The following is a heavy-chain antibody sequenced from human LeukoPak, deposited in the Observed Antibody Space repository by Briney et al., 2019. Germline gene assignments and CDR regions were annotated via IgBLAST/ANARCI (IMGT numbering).Heavy chain of an antibody. CDR3: ARVDYYDSSGYYQP. D-gene: IGHD3-22*01. CDR2: INWNGGST. Sequence: GGSLRLSCAASGFTFDDYGMSWVRQAPGKGLEWASGINWNGGSTGYADSVKGRFTISRDNAKNSLYLQMNSLRAEDTALYYCARVDYYDSSGYYQPWGQGTLVTVSS. V-gene: IGHV3-20*04. CDR1: GFTFDDYG. J-gene: IGHJ5*02.